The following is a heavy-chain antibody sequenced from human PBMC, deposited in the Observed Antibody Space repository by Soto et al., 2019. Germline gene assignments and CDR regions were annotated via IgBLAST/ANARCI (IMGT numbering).Heavy chain of an antibody. CDR1: GLPSPTNY. V-gene: IGHV3-53*02. CDR2: VYSSGTT. Sequence: EVQLVETGGGLIQPGGPLGPFWAPPGLPSPTNYRIWFPQPQGKGLEWVPIVYSSGTTYYADSVKGRFTFSRDKSKNTIYLQMRNLRAEDTAVYYCARVDTYDYYYSMDVWGQGTTVTVSS. CDR3: ARVDTYDYYYSMDV. J-gene: IGHJ6*02. D-gene: IGHD5-18*01.